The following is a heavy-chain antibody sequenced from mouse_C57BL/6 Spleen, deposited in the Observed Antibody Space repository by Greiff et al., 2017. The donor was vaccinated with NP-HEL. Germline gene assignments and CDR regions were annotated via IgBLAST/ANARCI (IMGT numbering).Heavy chain of an antibody. Sequence: VQLQQPGAELVKPGASVKLSCKASGYTFTSYWMQWVKQRPGQGLEWIGEIDPSDSYTNYNQKFKGKATLTVDTSSSTAYMQLSSLTSEDSAVYYCASLPFAYWGQGTLVTVSA. CDR1: GYTFTSYW. J-gene: IGHJ3*01. CDR2: IDPSDSYT. CDR3: ASLPFAY. V-gene: IGHV1-50*01.